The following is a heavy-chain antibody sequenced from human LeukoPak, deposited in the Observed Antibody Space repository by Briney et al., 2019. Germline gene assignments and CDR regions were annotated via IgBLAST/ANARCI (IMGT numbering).Heavy chain of an antibody. CDR2: IYYSGST. V-gene: IGHV4-39*01. J-gene: IGHJ5*02. Sequence: SETLSLTCTVSGGSISTSGLYWGWIRQPPGTGLEWIGTIYYSGSTYYNPSLKSRVTVSVDTSKNQFSLRLTSVTAADTAVYYCARMYYYDSSGHYGYNWFDPWGQGTLVTVPS. CDR1: GGSISTSGLY. D-gene: IGHD3-22*01. CDR3: ARMYYYDSSGHYGYNWFDP.